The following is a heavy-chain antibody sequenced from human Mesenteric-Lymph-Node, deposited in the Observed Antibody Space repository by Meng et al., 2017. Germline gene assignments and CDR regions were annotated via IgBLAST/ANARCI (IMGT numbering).Heavy chain of an antibody. Sequence: AEVKKPGSSVKVSCKASGGTFSSYAISWVRQAPGQGLEWMGGIIPIFGTANYAQKFQGRVTITADESTSTAYMELSSLRSEDAAVYYCARDAPMVRGFYYFDYWGQGTLVTVSS. D-gene: IGHD3-10*01. CDR2: IIPIFGTA. V-gene: IGHV1-69*01. CDR1: GGTFSSYA. CDR3: ARDAPMVRGFYYFDY. J-gene: IGHJ4*02.